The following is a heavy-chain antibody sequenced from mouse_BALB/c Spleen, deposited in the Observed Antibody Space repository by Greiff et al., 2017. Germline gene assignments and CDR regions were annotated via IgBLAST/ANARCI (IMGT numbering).Heavy chain of an antibody. J-gene: IGHJ4*01. V-gene: IGHV1S81*02. Sequence: QVQLQQSGAELVKPGASVKLSCKASGYTFTSYYMYWVKPRPGQGLEWIGEINPSNGGTNVNEKFQSKATLTVDKSSSTAYMQLSSLTSEDSAVYYCTRSRDGYYVGAMDYWGQGTSVTVSS. D-gene: IGHD2-3*01. CDR3: TRSRDGYYVGAMDY. CDR2: INPSNGGT. CDR1: GYTFTSYY.